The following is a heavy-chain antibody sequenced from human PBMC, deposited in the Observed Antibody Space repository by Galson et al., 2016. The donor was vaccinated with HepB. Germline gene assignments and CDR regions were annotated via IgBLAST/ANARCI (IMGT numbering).Heavy chain of an antibody. J-gene: IGHJ5*02. D-gene: IGHD1-26*01. CDR2: IYPGDSDT. CDR1: GSDFTNFW. Sequence: QSGAEVKEPGETLKISCKGFGSDFTNFWIGWVRQMPGKGLQWMGIIYPGDSDTRYSPSLQGQVTISADKSIRTAYLQWSSLKASDTGIYYCARRVGNWFDPWGQGTLVTVSS. CDR3: ARRVGNWFDP. V-gene: IGHV5-51*01.